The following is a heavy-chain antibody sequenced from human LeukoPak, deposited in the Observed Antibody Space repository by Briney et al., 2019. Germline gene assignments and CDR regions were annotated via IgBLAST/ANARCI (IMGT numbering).Heavy chain of an antibody. CDR2: ISVYNGNT. J-gene: IGHJ5*02. D-gene: IGHD2-2*01. CDR3: ARDPIPYCSSTSCYRNWFDP. CDR1: GYTFTSYG. Sequence: ASVKVSCKASGYTFTSYGISWVRQAPGQGLEWMGWISVYNGNTNYAQKLQGRVTMTTDTSTSTAYMELRSLRSDDTAVYYCARDPIPYCSSTSCYRNWFDPWGQGTLVTVSS. V-gene: IGHV1-18*01.